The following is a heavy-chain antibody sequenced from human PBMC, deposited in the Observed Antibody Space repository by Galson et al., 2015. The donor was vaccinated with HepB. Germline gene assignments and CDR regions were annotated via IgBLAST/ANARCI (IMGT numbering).Heavy chain of an antibody. CDR3: IRKTDSDGGDP. V-gene: IGHV1-69*13. Sequence: AVTVSCKVFARPFSMTAIRWVRQAPGQGLEWMGGVIPMFDTATYSHEFQARVKIIAASCTRTVYMEVSSSRIEDTAEYYCIRKTDSDGGDPWGQGTLVTVSS. J-gene: IGHJ5*02. CDR2: VIPMFDTA. D-gene: IGHD3-16*01. CDR1: ARPFSMTA.